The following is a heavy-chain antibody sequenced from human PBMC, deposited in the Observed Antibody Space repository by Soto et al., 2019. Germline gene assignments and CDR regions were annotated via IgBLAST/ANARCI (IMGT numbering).Heavy chain of an antibody. Sequence: QVQLQESGPGLVKPSQTLSLTCTVSGGSISSADSYWSWIRQPPGKGLESIGYVYYTGSTYYNPSAWIRLTTSVDTSNNQCSLKLRSVTEADTAVSYCARVHSYRRGFGGFDYWGQGTLATVSS. CDR2: VYYTGST. V-gene: IGHV4-30-4*01. J-gene: IGHJ4*02. CDR3: ARVHSYRRGFGGFDY. CDR1: GGSISSADSY. D-gene: IGHD6-19*01.